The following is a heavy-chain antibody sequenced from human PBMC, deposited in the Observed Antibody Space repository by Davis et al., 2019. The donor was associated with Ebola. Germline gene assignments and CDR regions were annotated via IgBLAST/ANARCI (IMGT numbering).Heavy chain of an antibody. D-gene: IGHD2-15*01. CDR1: GGTFSSYA. Sequence: SVKVSCKASGGTFSSYAISWARQAPGQGLEWMGGIIPIFGTANYAQKFQGRVTITADESTSTAYMELSSLRSEDTAVYYCASCGGSCYRNYYYYYGMDVWGQGTTVTVSS. CDR2: IIPIFGTA. J-gene: IGHJ6*02. CDR3: ASCGGSCYRNYYYYYGMDV. V-gene: IGHV1-69*13.